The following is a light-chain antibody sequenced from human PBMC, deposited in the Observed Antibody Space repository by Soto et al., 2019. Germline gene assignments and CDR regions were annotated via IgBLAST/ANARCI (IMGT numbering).Light chain of an antibody. CDR3: QQTFETPRT. V-gene: IGKV1-39*01. Sequence: DIEMTQSPSSLSASVGDRVTITCRASQSISTYLNWYQQKPGKAPKLLIYAASSLESGVPSRFSGSGSGTDFTLTISSLQPEDFVSYYCQQTFETPRTFGQGTKVDIK. J-gene: IGKJ1*01. CDR1: QSISTY. CDR2: AAS.